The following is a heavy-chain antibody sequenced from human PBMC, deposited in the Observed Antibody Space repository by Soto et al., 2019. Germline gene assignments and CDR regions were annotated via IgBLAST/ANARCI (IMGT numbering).Heavy chain of an antibody. Sequence: VQLVESGGGSVQPGGSLRLSCSASGFSLSDYWIHWVRHLPGKGLVWVSRIKNDGSGTSYADSVIGRFTISRDNAKNTLYLQMNSLRVDDTAVYYCARGPEGDRSGNYGLGVWGQGTTVIVSS. CDR3: ARGPEGDRSGNYGLGV. CDR1: GFSLSDYW. D-gene: IGHD3-22*01. J-gene: IGHJ6*02. CDR2: IKNDGSGT. V-gene: IGHV3-74*01.